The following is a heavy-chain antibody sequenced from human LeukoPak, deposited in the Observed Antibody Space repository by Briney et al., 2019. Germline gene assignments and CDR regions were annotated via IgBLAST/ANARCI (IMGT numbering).Heavy chain of an antibody. D-gene: IGHD6-19*01. CDR3: ARLSTSVAGGDH. V-gene: IGHV3-7*01. CDR1: GFSFSTSW. Sequence: GGSLRLSCTAPGFSFSTSWMSWVRQTPGKGLEWVANIKKDGSEEYYVDSVKTRFTISRDNAKNSLYLQLNSLIVEDTAVYYCARLSTSVAGGDHWGQGTLVTVSS. CDR2: IKKDGSEE. J-gene: IGHJ4*02.